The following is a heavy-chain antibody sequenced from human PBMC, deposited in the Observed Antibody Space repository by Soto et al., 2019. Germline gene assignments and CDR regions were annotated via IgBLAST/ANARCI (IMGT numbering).Heavy chain of an antibody. V-gene: IGHV4-34*01. CDR1: GGSFSGYY. CDR3: ARGQLRYFDWVSPYTKGGYYYGMDV. D-gene: IGHD3-9*01. J-gene: IGHJ6*02. CDR2: INHSGST. Sequence: QVQLQQWGAGLLKPSETLSLTCAVYGGSFSGYYWSWIRQPPGKGLEWIGEINHSGSTNYTPSLKSPVTISVDTSKNQFSLTLSSVTAADTAVYYCARGQLRYFDWVSPYTKGGYYYGMDVWGQGTTVTVSS.